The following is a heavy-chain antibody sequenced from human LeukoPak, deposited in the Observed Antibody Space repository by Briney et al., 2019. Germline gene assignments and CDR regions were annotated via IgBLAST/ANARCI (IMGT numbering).Heavy chain of an antibody. CDR2: IYYSGST. CDR1: GGSFSGYS. V-gene: IGHV4-30-4*07. Sequence: SETLSLTCAVYGGSFSGYSWSWIRQPPGKGLEWIGYIYYSGSTYYNPSLKSRVTISVDTSKNQFSLKLSSVTAADTAVYYCARDSFITMVRGVMRGGWFDPWGQGTLVTVSS. J-gene: IGHJ5*02. CDR3: ARDSFITMVRGVMRGGWFDP. D-gene: IGHD3-10*01.